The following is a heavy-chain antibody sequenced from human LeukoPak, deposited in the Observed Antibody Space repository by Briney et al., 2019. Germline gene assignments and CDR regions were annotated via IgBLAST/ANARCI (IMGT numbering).Heavy chain of an antibody. CDR3: ANGTGRYWTFFDY. V-gene: IGHV3-9*01. Sequence: GRSLTLSCAASGFTFDDYAMHWVRQAPGKGLEWVSGISWNSGSIDYAVSVKGRFTISRDNAKNSLSLQMNSLRPEDTAFYYCANGTGRYWTFFDYWGQGTLVTVSS. CDR2: ISWNSGSI. D-gene: IGHD1-26*01. CDR1: GFTFDDYA. J-gene: IGHJ4*02.